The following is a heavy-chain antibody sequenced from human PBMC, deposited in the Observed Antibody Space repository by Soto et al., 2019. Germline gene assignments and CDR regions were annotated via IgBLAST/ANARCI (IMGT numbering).Heavy chain of an antibody. CDR2: IYDSGTT. CDR3: ARGQGCIRLGELGY. Sequence: QVQLQESGPGLVKPSETLSLPCTVPGGSISSYYWSWIRQHPGKGLEWIGYIYDSGTTNYNPSLTARVTLAVDTSKNLRSLKLSPVTAADTAVYYWARGQGCIRLGELGYWGQGTLVTVSS. CDR1: GGSISSYY. D-gene: IGHD3-16*01. V-gene: IGHV4-59*01. J-gene: IGHJ4*02.